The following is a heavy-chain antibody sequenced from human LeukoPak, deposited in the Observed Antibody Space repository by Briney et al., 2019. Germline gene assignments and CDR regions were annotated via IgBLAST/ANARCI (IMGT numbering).Heavy chain of an antibody. D-gene: IGHD3-16*01. CDR1: GFTFCNYG. Sequence: GESLRLSCAASGFTFCNYGMSWVRQAPGQGLEWVSTISDSGGIAYYADSVKGRFTISRDNSRSTLYLQMNSPRAEDTAEYYCAKDGGVNWGNWFDSWGQGTLVTVSS. CDR3: AKDGGVNWGNWFDS. V-gene: IGHV3-23*01. CDR2: ISDSGGIA. J-gene: IGHJ5*01.